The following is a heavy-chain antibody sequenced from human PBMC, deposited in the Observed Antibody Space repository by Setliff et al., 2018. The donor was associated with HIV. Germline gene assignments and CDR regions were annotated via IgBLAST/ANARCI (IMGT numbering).Heavy chain of an antibody. Sequence: ASVKVSCKASGYTFGSYDINWVRQATGQGLEWMGWMNPNSGNTGCAQKFQGRVTMTRDTSISTAYMELNNLKFEDTAVYYCARARRDSYDRGRRNRYYIDVWGKGTTVTVSS. CDR1: GYTFGSYD. D-gene: IGHD3-22*01. CDR2: MNPNSGNT. CDR3: ARARRDSYDRGRRNRYYIDV. J-gene: IGHJ6*03. V-gene: IGHV1-8*02.